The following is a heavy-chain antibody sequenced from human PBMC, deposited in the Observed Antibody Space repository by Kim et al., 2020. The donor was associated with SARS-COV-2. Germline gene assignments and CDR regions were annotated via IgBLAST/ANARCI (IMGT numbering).Heavy chain of an antibody. V-gene: IGHV3-48*02. CDR1: GFTFRNYT. CDR3: ARGGLTVAGTEYYYGMDV. D-gene: IGHD6-19*01. CDR2: ISSSSSKI. J-gene: IGHJ6*02. Sequence: GGSLRLSCAASGFTFRNYTMNWVRQAPGKGLEWVSYISSSSSKIFHADSVKGRFTISRDNAKKSLYLQMKSLRDEDTAVYYCARGGLTVAGTEYYYGMDVGAKGPRSPSP.